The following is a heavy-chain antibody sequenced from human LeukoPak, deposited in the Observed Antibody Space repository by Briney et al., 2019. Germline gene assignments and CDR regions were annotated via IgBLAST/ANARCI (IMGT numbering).Heavy chain of an antibody. Sequence: ASVNVSCKSSGYTFTIYGISWVRQAPGQGLEWVGWINPNSGGTNYAQKFQGRVTMTRDTSISTAYMELSRLRSDDTAVYYCARESMVRGVIAEPFFDYWGQGTLVTVSS. CDR2: INPNSGGT. D-gene: IGHD3-10*01. CDR3: ARESMVRGVIAEPFFDY. V-gene: IGHV1-2*02. J-gene: IGHJ4*02. CDR1: GYTFTIYG.